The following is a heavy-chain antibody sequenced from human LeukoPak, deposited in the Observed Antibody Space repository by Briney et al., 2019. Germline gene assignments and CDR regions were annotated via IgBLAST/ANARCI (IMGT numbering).Heavy chain of an antibody. CDR1: GYTFTSYA. J-gene: IGHJ4*02. Sequence: ASVKVSCKASGYTFTSYAMNWLRQAPGQGLEWVGWINTNTGNPTYAQGFTGRFVFSLDTSLSTAYLQISSLKAEDTAVYYCARNDEGYCSSTGCYVGWGQGTLVTVSS. V-gene: IGHV7-4-1*02. D-gene: IGHD2-2*01. CDR3: ARNDEGYCSSTGCYVG. CDR2: INTNTGNP.